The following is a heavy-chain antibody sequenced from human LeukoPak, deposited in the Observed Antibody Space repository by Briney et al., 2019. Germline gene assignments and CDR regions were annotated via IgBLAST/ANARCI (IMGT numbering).Heavy chain of an antibody. CDR2: IFYSGST. CDR3: ARGRPAAGTYYYYYYYMDV. J-gene: IGHJ6*03. CDR1: GGSISTSSYY. V-gene: IGHV4-39*07. D-gene: IGHD6-13*01. Sequence: PSETLSLTCTVSGGSISTSSYYWGWVRQPPGKGLEWIGNIFYSGSTYYSPSLKSRVTISLDTSRNQFSLKLNSVTAADTAVYYCARGRPAAGTYYYYYYYMDVWGKGTTVTISS.